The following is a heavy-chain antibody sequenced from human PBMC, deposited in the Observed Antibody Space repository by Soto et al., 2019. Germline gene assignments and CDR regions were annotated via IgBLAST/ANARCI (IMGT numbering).Heavy chain of an antibody. V-gene: IGHV4-59*01. CDR3: VGSLMSRAMESFDY. CDR1: AGSITRYY. D-gene: IGHD5-18*01. J-gene: IGHJ4*02. Sequence: PSETLSLTCSVSAGSITRYYWGWVRQSPGEGLEWIAHISYTVDASYNPSLKGRVTISLDTSKNQIALRLMSVTAADTAMYYCVGSLMSRAMESFDYWGQGTLVTVSS. CDR2: ISYTVDA.